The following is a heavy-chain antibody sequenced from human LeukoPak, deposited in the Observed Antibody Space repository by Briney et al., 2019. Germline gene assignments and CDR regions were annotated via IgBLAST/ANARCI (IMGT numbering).Heavy chain of an antibody. Sequence: ASVKVSCKASGYTFTDYYMHWVRQAPGQGLEWMGWINPNSGGTNYAQKFQGRVTMTRDTSISTAYMELSRLRSDDTAVYYCARESGSGYIGDIWGQGTMVTVSS. CDR2: INPNSGGT. D-gene: IGHD6-13*01. J-gene: IGHJ3*02. V-gene: IGHV1-2*02. CDR1: GYTFTDYY. CDR3: ARESGSGYIGDI.